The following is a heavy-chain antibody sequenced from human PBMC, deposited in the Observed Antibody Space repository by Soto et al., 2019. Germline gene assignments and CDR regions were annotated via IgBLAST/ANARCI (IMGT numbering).Heavy chain of an antibody. CDR1: GFTFGDYA. Sequence: GGSLRLSCTASGFTFGDYAMSWFRQAPGKGLEWVSAVTGSGGTTYYADSVKGRFTISRDNSKNTLYLQMNSLRAEDTAVYYCAKLPLYCSGGSCYSYLDYWGQGTLVTVSS. D-gene: IGHD2-15*01. V-gene: IGHV3-23*01. CDR3: AKLPLYCSGGSCYSYLDY. CDR2: VTGSGGTT. J-gene: IGHJ4*02.